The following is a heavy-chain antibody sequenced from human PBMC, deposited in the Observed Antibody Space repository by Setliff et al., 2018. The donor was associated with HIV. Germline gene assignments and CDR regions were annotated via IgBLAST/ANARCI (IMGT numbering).Heavy chain of an antibody. Sequence: SETLSLTCAVYGGSFSGYYWSWIRQPPGKGLEWIGEINHSGSTNYSPSLKSRVTISVDTSKNQFSLKLSSVAAADTAVYYCAGRQPYYFDSSGWSQGTLVTVSS. CDR1: GGSFSGYY. CDR2: INHSGST. CDR3: AGRQPYYFDSSG. J-gene: IGHJ4*02. V-gene: IGHV4-34*01. D-gene: IGHD3-22*01.